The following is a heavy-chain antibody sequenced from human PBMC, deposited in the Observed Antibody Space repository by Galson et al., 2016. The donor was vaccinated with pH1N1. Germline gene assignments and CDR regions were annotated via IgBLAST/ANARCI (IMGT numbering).Heavy chain of an antibody. CDR1: GDTFSSYY. V-gene: IGHV1-46*01. J-gene: IGHJ3*02. CDR2: INPSGGST. Sequence: SVKVSCKASGDTFSSYYMHWVRQAPGQGLEWMGIINPSGGSTRYAEKFQGRVTMTRDTSTSTVYKELSSLRSDDTAVYYCAYRGYCSGGSCYAFDSWGQGTMVTVSS. D-gene: IGHD2-15*01. CDR3: AYRGYCSGGSCYAFDS.